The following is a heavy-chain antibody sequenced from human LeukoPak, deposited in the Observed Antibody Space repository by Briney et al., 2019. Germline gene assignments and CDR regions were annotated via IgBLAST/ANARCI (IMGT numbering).Heavy chain of an antibody. CDR1: GGSFSGYY. Sequence: SETLSLTCAVYGGSFSGYYWNWIRQPPGKGLEWIGEIIHSGSTNYNPSLKSRVTISVDTSKNQFSLKLSSVTAADTAVYYCARVLLDSYYFDYWGQGTLVTVSS. CDR2: IIHSGST. J-gene: IGHJ4*02. V-gene: IGHV4-34*12. D-gene: IGHD3/OR15-3a*01. CDR3: ARVLLDSYYFDY.